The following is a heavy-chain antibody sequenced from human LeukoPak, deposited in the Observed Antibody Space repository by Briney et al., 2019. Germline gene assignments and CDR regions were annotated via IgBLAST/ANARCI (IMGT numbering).Heavy chain of an antibody. D-gene: IGHD6-13*01. CDR3: AKGGSSWSEIDY. J-gene: IGHJ4*02. CDR2: IGGRGDRT. V-gene: IGHV3-23*01. CDR1: GFTFSNYG. Sequence: GGSLRLSCAASGFTFSNYGMDWVRQAPGKGLEWVSGIGGRGDRTYFADSVKGRFAISRDNSKNTMYLQMSSLRAEDTAVYYCAKGGSSWSEIDYWGQGTLVTVSS.